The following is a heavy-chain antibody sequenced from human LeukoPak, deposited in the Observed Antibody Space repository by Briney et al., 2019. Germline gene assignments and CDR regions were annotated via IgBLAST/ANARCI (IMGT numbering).Heavy chain of an antibody. V-gene: IGHV1-2*02. Sequence: GASVKVSCKASGYTFTGYYMHWVRQAPGQGLEWMGWINPNSGGTNYAQKFQGRVTMTRDTSINTAYMELSRLRSDDTAVYYCARAYDGSGNLDYWGQGTLVTVSS. J-gene: IGHJ4*02. D-gene: IGHD3-22*01. CDR2: INPNSGGT. CDR1: GYTFTGYY. CDR3: ARAYDGSGNLDY.